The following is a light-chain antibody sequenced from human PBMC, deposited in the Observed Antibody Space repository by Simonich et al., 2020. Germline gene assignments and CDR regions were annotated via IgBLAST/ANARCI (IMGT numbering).Light chain of an antibody. Sequence: QSVLTQSPSVSAAPGQKVTISCSGSSSNIGNNYVSWYQKLPGTAPKLLIYDNNKRPSGIPDRFSGSKSGTSATLGITGLQTGDEADYYCGTWDSSLSAVVFGGGTKLTVL. J-gene: IGLJ2*01. CDR1: SSNIGNNY. CDR3: GTWDSSLSAVV. V-gene: IGLV1-51*01. CDR2: DNN.